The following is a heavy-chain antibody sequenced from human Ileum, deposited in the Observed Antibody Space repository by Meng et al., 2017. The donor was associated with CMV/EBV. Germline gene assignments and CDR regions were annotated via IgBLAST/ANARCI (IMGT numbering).Heavy chain of an antibody. CDR2: ISGRGGTT. Sequence: LSCAASGFTLRSYAMSEVRQAPGKRLEWGSGISGRGGTTYYAGSVKGRFTISRDNSKNTLYLQMNSLRAEDTAVYYCAKVTGGDFDYWGQGTLVTVSS. CDR3: AKVTGGDFDY. J-gene: IGHJ4*02. V-gene: IGHV3-23*01. D-gene: IGHD2-21*01. CDR1: GFTLRSYA.